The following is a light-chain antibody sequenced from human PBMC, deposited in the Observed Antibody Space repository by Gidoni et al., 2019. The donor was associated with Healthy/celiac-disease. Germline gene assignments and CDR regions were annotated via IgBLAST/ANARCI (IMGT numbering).Light chain of an antibody. V-gene: IGKV2-28*01. CDR3: MQALQTPXS. Sequence: DMVMTQSPLSLPVTPGEPASISCRSSQSLLHSNGYNYLDWYLQKPGQSPQLLIYLGSNRASGVPDKFSGSGSGTDFTLKISRVEAEDVGVYYCMQALQTPXSFGQGTKLEIK. J-gene: IGKJ2*03. CDR2: LGS. CDR1: QSLLHSNGYNY.